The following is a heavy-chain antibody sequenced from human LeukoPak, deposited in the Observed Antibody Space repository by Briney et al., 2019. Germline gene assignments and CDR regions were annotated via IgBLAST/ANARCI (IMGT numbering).Heavy chain of an antibody. J-gene: IGHJ4*02. V-gene: IGHV3-66*01. CDR2: IYSGVST. D-gene: IGHD6-13*01. CDR1: GFTFGSNY. Sequence: AGGSLRLSCAASGFTFGSNYMSWVRQAPGKGLEWVSVIYSGVSTYYADSVKGRFTISRDNSKNTLSLQMNSLGVEDTAVYYCASSRIAGALDYWGQGTLVTVSS. CDR3: ASSRIAGALDY.